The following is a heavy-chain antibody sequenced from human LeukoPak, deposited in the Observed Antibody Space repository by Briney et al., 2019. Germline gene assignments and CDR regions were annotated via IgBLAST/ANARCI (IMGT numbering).Heavy chain of an antibody. CDR3: ARVPSIMITFGGVIDEPLFDY. D-gene: IGHD3-16*02. CDR1: GYTFTSYG. V-gene: IGHV1-18*01. CDR2: ISAYNGNT. J-gene: IGHJ4*02. Sequence: ASVKVSCKASGYTFTSYGISWVRQAPGQGLEWMGWISAYNGNTNYAQKLQGRVTMITDTSTSTAYMELRSLRSDDTAVYYCARVPSIMITFGGVIDEPLFDYWGQGTLVTVSS.